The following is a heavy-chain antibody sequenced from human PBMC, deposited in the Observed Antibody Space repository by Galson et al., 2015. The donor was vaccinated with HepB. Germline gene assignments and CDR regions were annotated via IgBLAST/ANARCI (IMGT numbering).Heavy chain of an antibody. CDR2: IYPGDSDT. CDR3: ARQGGYYDSSGYYRNDAFDI. D-gene: IGHD3-22*01. J-gene: IGHJ3*02. Sequence: QSGAEVKKPGESLKISCKGSGYSFTSYWIGWVRQMPGKGLEWMGIIYPGDSDTRYSPSFQGQVTISADKSISTAYLQWSSLKASDTAMYYCARQGGYYDSSGYYRNDAFDIWGQGTMVTVSS. CDR1: GYSFTSYW. V-gene: IGHV5-51*01.